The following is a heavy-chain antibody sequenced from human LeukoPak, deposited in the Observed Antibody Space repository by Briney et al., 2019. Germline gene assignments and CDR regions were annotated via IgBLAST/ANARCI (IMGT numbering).Heavy chain of an antibody. J-gene: IGHJ3*02. D-gene: IGHD2-2*01. V-gene: IGHV5-51*01. Sequence: GGSPQISCKGSRYRFTSYWIGWVRQMPGKGLEWMGIIYPGDSDTRYSPSFQGQVTISADKSISTAYLQWSSLKASDTAMYYCARLFSLGYCSSTSCPTGIDAFDIWGQGTMVTVSS. CDR1: RYRFTSYW. CDR2: IYPGDSDT. CDR3: ARLFSLGYCSSTSCPTGIDAFDI.